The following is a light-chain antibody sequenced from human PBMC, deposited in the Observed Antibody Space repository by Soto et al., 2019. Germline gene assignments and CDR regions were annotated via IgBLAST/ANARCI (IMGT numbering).Light chain of an antibody. CDR3: SSYTSSSTLVV. J-gene: IGLJ2*01. Sequence: QSALTQPASVSGSPGQSITISCTGTSSDVGGYNYDSWYQQHPGKAPKLMIFEVSNRPSGVSNRFSGSKSGNTASLTISGLQAEDEADYYCSSYTSSSTLVVFGGGTKLTVL. V-gene: IGLV2-14*01. CDR1: SSDVGGYNY. CDR2: EVS.